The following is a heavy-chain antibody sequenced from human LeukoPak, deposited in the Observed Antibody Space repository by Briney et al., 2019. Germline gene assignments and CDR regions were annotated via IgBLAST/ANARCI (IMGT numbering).Heavy chain of an antibody. CDR1: GGSISGYY. CDR3: VRQPYLSGAYDFDY. V-gene: IGHV4-59*08. J-gene: IGHJ4*02. Sequence: SETLSLTCTVSGGSISGYYWSWIRQPPGKGLEWIGYIFHTGSANYNPSLKSRVTMSVDTSKNQFSLKLSSVTAADTAVYYCVRQPYLSGAYDFDYWGQGTLVADSS. CDR2: IFHTGSA. D-gene: IGHD2-15*01.